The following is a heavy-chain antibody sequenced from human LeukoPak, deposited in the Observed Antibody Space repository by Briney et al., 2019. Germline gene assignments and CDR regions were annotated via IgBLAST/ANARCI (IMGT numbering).Heavy chain of an antibody. Sequence: SETLSLTCTVSGGSISNFYWSWIRQPPGKRLEWIGYIYYTGSTNYNPSPKGRVTISLDTSKNQFSLNLKSVTPADTAVYYCARVGLYCGGDCYLDYWGQGTLVTVSS. V-gene: IGHV4-59*01. CDR1: GGSISNFY. CDR2: IYYTGST. D-gene: IGHD2-21*02. CDR3: ARVGLYCGGDCYLDY. J-gene: IGHJ4*02.